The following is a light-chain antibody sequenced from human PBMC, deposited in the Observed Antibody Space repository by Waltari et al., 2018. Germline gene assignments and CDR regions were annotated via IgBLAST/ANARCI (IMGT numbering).Light chain of an antibody. V-gene: IGKV4-1*01. Sequence: DIVMTQSPDSLAVSLGERATINCKYSQSVLYSSNNKNYLAWYQQKPGQPPKLLIYWASTRESGVPARFSGSRSGTDFTLTISSLQAEDVAVYYCQQYYSTPPTFGGGTKVEIK. CDR3: QQYYSTPPT. J-gene: IGKJ4*01. CDR1: QSVLYSSNNKNY. CDR2: WAS.